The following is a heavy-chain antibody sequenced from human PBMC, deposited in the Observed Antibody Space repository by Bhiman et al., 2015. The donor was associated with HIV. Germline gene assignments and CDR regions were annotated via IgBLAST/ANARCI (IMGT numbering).Heavy chain of an antibody. CDR3: ATLHYYDSSGSPYYYFVWTS. Sequence: QVQLVESGGGVVQPGGSLRLSCAASGFTFSTYGMHWVRQAPGKGLEWVAFIRYDGRNKNYADSVKGRFTISRDNSKNTLYLQMNSLRAEDTAVYYCATLHYYDSSGSPYYYFVWTSGAKGPRSPSP. D-gene: IGHD3-22*01. CDR1: GFTFSTYG. V-gene: IGHV3-30*02. CDR2: IRYDGRNK. J-gene: IGHJ6*02.